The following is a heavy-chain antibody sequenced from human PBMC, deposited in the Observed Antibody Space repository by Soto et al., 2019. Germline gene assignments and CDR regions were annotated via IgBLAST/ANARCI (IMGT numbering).Heavy chain of an antibody. V-gene: IGHV4-34*01. CDR1: GGSFSGYY. D-gene: IGHD2-2*01. CDR2: INHSGST. J-gene: IGHJ5*02. CDR3: ARRPLGYCSSTSCYANWFDP. Sequence: QVQLQQWGAGLLKPSETLSLTCAVYGGSFSGYYWSWIRQPPGKGLEWIGEINHSGSTNYNPSLKSRVPISVDTSKNQFSLKLSSVTAADKAVCYCARRPLGYCSSTSCYANWFDPWGQGTLVTVSS.